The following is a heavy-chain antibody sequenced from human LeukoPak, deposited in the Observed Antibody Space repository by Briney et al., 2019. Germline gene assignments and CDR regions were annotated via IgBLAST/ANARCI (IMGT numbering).Heavy chain of an antibody. CDR1: GFTFSSYA. CDR3: AKEADDWLLTPGFGAFDI. D-gene: IGHD3-9*01. J-gene: IGHJ3*02. CDR2: ISGSGGST. Sequence: GGSLRLSCAASGFTFSSYAMSWVRQTPGKGLEWVSAISGSGGSTYYADSVKSRFTISRDNSKNTLYLQMNSLRAEDTAVYYCAKEADDWLLTPGFGAFDIWGQGTMVTVSS. V-gene: IGHV3-23*01.